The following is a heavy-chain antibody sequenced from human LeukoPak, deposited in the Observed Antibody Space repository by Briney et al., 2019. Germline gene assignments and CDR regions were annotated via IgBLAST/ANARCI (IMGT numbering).Heavy chain of an antibody. J-gene: IGHJ3*02. Sequence: PSETLSLTCAVSGCSISSGYYWGWIRQSPGKGLEWIGSIYHGERSSCIASVYQSGTTSYDPSLKSRVTISVDPSKNQFSLKLSSVTAADTAIYYCAIRYSSSWYSDAFDILGQGTVVTV. D-gene: IGHD6-13*01. CDR1: GCSISSGYY. CDR2: IYHGERSSCIASVYQSGTT. CDR3: AIRYSSSWYSDAFDI. V-gene: IGHV4-38-2*01.